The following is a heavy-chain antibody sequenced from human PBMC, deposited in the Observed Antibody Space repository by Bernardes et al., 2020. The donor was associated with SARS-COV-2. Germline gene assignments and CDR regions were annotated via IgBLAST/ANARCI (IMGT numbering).Heavy chain of an antibody. J-gene: IGHJ4*02. Sequence: ASVKVSCKASGYTFSNFGISWVRQAPGQGLEWMGWISGYNANTNYAQKFQGRVTMTTDTSTSTAYMELRSLISDDTAVYYCARRSMDYWGQGTLVTVSS. CDR2: ISGYNANT. V-gene: IGHV1-18*01. CDR1: GYTFSNFG. CDR3: ARRSMDY.